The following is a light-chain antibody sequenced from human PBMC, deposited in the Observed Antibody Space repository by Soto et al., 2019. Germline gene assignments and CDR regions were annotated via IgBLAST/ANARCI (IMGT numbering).Light chain of an antibody. CDR2: DAS. CDR1: ENLRTF. CDR3: RQRSIWPLT. Sequence: EIVLTQSPATLSLSPGERATLSCRATENLRTFLAWYQQKAGQAPRLLIYDASNRATGIPDRFSGSGSGTDFTLTISNLEPEDSAVYYCRQRSIWPLTFGGGTKVDIK. J-gene: IGKJ4*01. V-gene: IGKV3-11*01.